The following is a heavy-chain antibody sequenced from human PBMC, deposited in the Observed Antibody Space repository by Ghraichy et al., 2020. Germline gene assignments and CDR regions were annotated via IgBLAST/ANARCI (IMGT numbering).Heavy chain of an antibody. Sequence: ISHSGRTNYNPSLEGRVTISLDTSKNQFSVRMTSVTAADTAVYYCARAKGKHITIFEVVVIYEYYDSWGQGTLVTVSS. V-gene: IGHV4-34*01. D-gene: IGHD3-3*01. J-gene: IGHJ5*01. CDR2: ISHSGRT. CDR3: ARAKGKHITIFEVVVIYEYYDS.